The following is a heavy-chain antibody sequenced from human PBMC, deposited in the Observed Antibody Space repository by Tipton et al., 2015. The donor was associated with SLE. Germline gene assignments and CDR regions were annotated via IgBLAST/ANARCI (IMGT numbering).Heavy chain of an antibody. D-gene: IGHD3-16*02. J-gene: IGHJ3*02. V-gene: IGHV3-48*03. CDR1: GFTFSSYE. CDR2: ISTSGTTR. Sequence: SLRLSCDASGFTFSSYEMHWVRQAPGKGLEWISYISTSGTTRYYADSVKGRFTISRDNAKNSLYLQMNSLRAEDTAVYYCSGELSPRDGFDIWGQGTMVTVSS. CDR3: SGELSPRDGFDI.